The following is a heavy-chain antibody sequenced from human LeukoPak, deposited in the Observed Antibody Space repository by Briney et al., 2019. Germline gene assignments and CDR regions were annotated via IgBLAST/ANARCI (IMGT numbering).Heavy chain of an antibody. V-gene: IGHV4-4*07. Sequence: SETLSLTCTVSGGSINSHYWSWIRQPAGKGLEWIGRIYTGTTYYNPSLESRATISVDTSNNRFSLKLTSLAAADTAVYYCARGTEMTSFTGYYSFDYWGRGSLVTVSS. CDR2: IYTGTT. D-gene: IGHD3-9*01. J-gene: IGHJ4*02. CDR3: ARGTEMTSFTGYYSFDY. CDR1: GGSINSHY.